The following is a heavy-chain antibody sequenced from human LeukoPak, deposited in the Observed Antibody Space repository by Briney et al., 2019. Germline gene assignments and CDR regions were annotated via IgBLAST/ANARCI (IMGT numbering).Heavy chain of an antibody. CDR3: ARGGYYYDSSGYYLSSHYFDY. CDR1: RFTFSSYS. V-gene: IGHV3-21*01. CDR2: ISSSSSYI. Sequence: GGSLRLSCAASRFTFSSYSMNWVRQAPGKGLEWVSSISSSSSYIYYADSVKGRFTISRDNAKNSLYLQMNSLRAEDTAVYYCARGGYYYDSSGYYLSSHYFDYWGQGTLVTVSS. J-gene: IGHJ4*02. D-gene: IGHD3-22*01.